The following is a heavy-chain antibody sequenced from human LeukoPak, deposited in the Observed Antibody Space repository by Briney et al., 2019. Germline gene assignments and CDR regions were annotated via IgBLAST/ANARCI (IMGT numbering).Heavy chain of an antibody. V-gene: IGHV1-46*01. J-gene: IGHJ4*02. D-gene: IGHD6-19*01. CDR3: ARTVAGPYYFDY. CDR1: GYTFTSYY. CDR2: INPSGGST. Sequence: ASVKVSCKASGYTFTSYYMHWVRQAPGQGLEWMGIINPSGGSTSYAQKFQGRVTMTRDTSTSTVYMELSSLRSEDTAVYNCARTVAGPYYFDYWGQGTLVTVSS.